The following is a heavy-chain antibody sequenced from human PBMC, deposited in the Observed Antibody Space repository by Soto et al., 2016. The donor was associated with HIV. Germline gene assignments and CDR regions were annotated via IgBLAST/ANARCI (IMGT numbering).Heavy chain of an antibody. V-gene: IGHV3-73*01. Sequence: EVQLVESGGGLVQPGGSLKLSCAASGFTFSGSAMHWVRQASGKGLEWVGRIRSKANSYATAYAASVKGRFTISRDDSKNTAYLQMNSLKTEDTAVYYCTRTHPGYSSGFDYWGQGTLVTVSS. CDR2: IRSKANSYAT. CDR3: TRTHPGYSSGFDY. CDR1: GFTFSGSA. J-gene: IGHJ4*02. D-gene: IGHD6-19*01.